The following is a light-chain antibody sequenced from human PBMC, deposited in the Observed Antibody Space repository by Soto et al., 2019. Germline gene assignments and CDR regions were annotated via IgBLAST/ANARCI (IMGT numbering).Light chain of an antibody. J-gene: IGKJ1*01. Sequence: DIQMTQSPSSLSESAGDRVTITCRASQGISNYLVWYQQKPGKVPKVLIYAASTRATGIPARFSGSGSGTDFTLTISSLEPEDFAVYYCQQRSNWPPWTFGQGTKVDIK. V-gene: IGKV1-27*01. CDR1: QGISNY. CDR2: AAS. CDR3: QQRSNWPPWT.